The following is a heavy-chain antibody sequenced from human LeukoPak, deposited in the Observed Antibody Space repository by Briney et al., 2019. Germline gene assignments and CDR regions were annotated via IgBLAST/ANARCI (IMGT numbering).Heavy chain of an antibody. V-gene: IGHV4-38-2*02. J-gene: IGHJ4*02. D-gene: IGHD3-10*01. CDR2: IYHSGST. CDR1: GYSISSGYY. Sequence: SETLSLTCTVSGYSISSGYYWGWIRQPPGKGLEWIGSIYHSGSTYYNPSLKSRVTISVDTSKNQFSLKLSSVTAADTAVYYCARDGYYYGSGSSGIPDYWGQGTLVTVSS. CDR3: ARDGYYYGSGSSGIPDY.